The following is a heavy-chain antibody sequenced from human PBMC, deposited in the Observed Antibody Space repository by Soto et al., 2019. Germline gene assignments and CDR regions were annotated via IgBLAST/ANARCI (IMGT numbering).Heavy chain of an antibody. Sequence: ASVKVSCKASGYTFTSYGISWVRQAPGQGLEWMGWISAYNGNTNYAQKLQGRVTMTTDTSTSTAYMELRSLRSDDTAVYYCARDHGGSRTKYYYYYYGMDVWGQGTTVTVSS. CDR2: ISAYNGNT. CDR3: ARDHGGSRTKYYYYYYGMDV. CDR1: GYTFTSYG. V-gene: IGHV1-18*01. J-gene: IGHJ6*02. D-gene: IGHD1-26*01.